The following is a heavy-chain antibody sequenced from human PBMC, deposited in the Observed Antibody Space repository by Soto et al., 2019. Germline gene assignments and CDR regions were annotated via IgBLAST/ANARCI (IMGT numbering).Heavy chain of an antibody. CDR2: ISGSGGST. J-gene: IGHJ4*02. CDR3: EKEGYYYDSSGPDY. Sequence: GGSLRLSCAASGFTFSSYAMSWVRQAPGKGLEWVSAISGSGGSTYYADSVKGRFTISRDNSKNTLYLQMNSLRAEDTAVYYCEKEGYYYDSSGPDYWGQGTLVTVSS. CDR1: GFTFSSYA. V-gene: IGHV3-23*01. D-gene: IGHD3-22*01.